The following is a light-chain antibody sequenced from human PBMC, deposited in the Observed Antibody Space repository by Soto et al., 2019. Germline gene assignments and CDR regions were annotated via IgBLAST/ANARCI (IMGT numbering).Light chain of an antibody. J-gene: IGKJ1*01. CDR1: QSVSSNY. Sequence: EIVLTQSPGTLSLSPGERGTLSCRASQSVSSNYLAWYQQKPGQAPRLLIYSAFSRATGIPDRFRGSGSGTDFTLTISTLEPEDFAVYYCQYYGSSPWTFGHGTKVELK. V-gene: IGKV3-20*01. CDR3: QYYGSSPWT. CDR2: SAF.